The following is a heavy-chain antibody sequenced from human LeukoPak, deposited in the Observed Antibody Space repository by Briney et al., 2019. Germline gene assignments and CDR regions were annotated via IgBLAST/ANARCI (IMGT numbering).Heavy chain of an antibody. J-gene: IGHJ4*02. V-gene: IGHV3-30*02. Sequence: GGSLRLSCAASGFTFSSYGMHWIRQAPGKGLEWVAFIRYDGSNKYYADSVKGRFTISRDNSKNTLYLQMNSLRAEDTAVYYCAKDSFAAAGYYFDYWGQGTLVTVSS. CDR3: AKDSFAAAGYYFDY. CDR2: IRYDGSNK. CDR1: GFTFSSYG. D-gene: IGHD6-13*01.